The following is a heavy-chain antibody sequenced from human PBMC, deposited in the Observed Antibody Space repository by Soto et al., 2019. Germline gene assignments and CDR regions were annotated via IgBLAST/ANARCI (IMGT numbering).Heavy chain of an antibody. Sequence: EVQLVESGGGLVQPGGSLRLSCAASGFTFSSYEMNWVRQAQGKGLEWVSYISSSGSTIYYADSVKGRFTISRDNAKNSLYLQMNSLRAEDTAVYYCARDRNVLLWFGEFTYYYYGMDVWGQGTTVTVSS. J-gene: IGHJ6*02. CDR2: ISSSGSTI. CDR3: ARDRNVLLWFGEFTYYYYGMDV. V-gene: IGHV3-48*03. CDR1: GFTFSSYE. D-gene: IGHD3-10*01.